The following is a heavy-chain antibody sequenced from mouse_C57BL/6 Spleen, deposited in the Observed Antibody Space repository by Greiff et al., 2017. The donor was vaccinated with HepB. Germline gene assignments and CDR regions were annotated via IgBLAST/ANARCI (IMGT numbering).Heavy chain of an antibody. V-gene: IGHV2-2*01. CDR3: ARNSANWDDGYAMDY. CDR2: IWSGGST. CDR1: GFSLTSYG. D-gene: IGHD4-1*01. Sequence: QVHVKQSGPGLVQPSQSLSITCTVSGFSLTSYGVHWVRQSPGKGLEWLGVIWSGGSTDYNAAFISRLSISKDNSKSQVFFKMNSLQADDTAIYYCARNSANWDDGYAMDYWGQGTSVTVSS. J-gene: IGHJ4*01.